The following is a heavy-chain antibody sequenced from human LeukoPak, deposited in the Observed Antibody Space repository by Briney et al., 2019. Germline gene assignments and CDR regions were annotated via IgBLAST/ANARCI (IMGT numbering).Heavy chain of an antibody. CDR2: IYTSGST. J-gene: IGHJ4*02. V-gene: IGHV4-4*07. CDR1: GGSISSYY. CDR3: AREGYYDSSGYRELGY. D-gene: IGHD3-22*01. Sequence: SETLSLTCTVSGGSISSYYWSWIRQPAGKGLEWIGRIYTSGSTNYNPSLKSRVTMSVDTSKNQFSLKLSSVTAADTAVYYCAREGYYDSSGYRELGYWGQGTLVTVSS.